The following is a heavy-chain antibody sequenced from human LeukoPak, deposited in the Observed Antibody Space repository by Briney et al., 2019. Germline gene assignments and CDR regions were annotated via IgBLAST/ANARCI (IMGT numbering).Heavy chain of an antibody. V-gene: IGHV1-46*01. CDR2: INPSGGST. CDR3: AREVRSAWASFDP. D-gene: IGHD1-26*01. Sequence: ASVKVSCKASGYTFTSYYMHWVRQAPGQGLEWMGIINPSGGSTSYAQKFQGRVTMTRDMSTSTVYMELSSLRSEDTAVYYCAREVRSAWASFDPWGQGTLVIVSS. CDR1: GYTFTSYY. J-gene: IGHJ5*02.